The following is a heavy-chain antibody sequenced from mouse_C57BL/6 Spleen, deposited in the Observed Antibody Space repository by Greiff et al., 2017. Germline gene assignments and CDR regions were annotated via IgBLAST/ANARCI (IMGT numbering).Heavy chain of an antibody. V-gene: IGHV1-52*01. CDR2: IDPSDSET. CDR1: GYTFTSYW. J-gene: IGHJ2*01. D-gene: IGHD3-2*02. CDR3: AREWAAQATNYFDY. Sequence: QVQLKQPGAELVRPGSSVKLSCKASGYTFTSYWMHWVKQRPIQGLEWIGNIDPSDSETHYNQKFKDKATLTVDKSPSTAYMQLSSLTSEDSAVYYCAREWAAQATNYFDYWGQGTTLTVSS.